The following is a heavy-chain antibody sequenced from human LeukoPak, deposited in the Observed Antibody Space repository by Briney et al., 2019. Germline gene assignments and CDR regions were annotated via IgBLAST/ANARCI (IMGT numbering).Heavy chain of an antibody. V-gene: IGHV1-18*01. J-gene: IGHJ4*02. Sequence: GASVKVSCKASGYTFTSYGISWVRQAPGQGLEWMGWISAYNGNTNYAQKLQGRVTMTTDTSTSTAYMELRSLRSDDTAVYYCARRGTNYGDYEAPSSGWYVIDYWGQGTLVTVSS. CDR2: ISAYNGNT. D-gene: IGHD6-19*01. CDR1: GYTFTSYG. CDR3: ARRGTNYGDYEAPSSGWYVIDY.